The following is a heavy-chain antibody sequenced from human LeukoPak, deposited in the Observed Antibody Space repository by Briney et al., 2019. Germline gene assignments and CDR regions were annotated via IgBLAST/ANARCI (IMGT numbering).Heavy chain of an antibody. CDR1: GGSISSHY. D-gene: IGHD6-13*01. V-gene: IGHV4-59*08. CDR2: IYYSGST. Sequence: SETLSLTCTVSGGSISSHYWSWIRQPPGKGLEWIGYIYYSGSTNYNPSLKSRVTISVDTSKNQFSLKLSSVTAADTAVYYCAGSIAAAGTFHFQHWGQGTLVTVSS. J-gene: IGHJ1*01. CDR3: AGSIAAAGTFHFQH.